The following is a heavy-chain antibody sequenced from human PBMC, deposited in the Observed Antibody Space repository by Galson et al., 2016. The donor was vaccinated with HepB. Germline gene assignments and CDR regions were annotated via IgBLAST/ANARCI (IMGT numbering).Heavy chain of an antibody. Sequence: SLRLSCAASGFTFSNYGMHWVRQAPGKGLEWVAIIWYDGSNKYYADSVKGRFTISRDNSKNTVYLQMNSLRAEDTAVYYCARDGLLKYYGMDVWGQGTTVTVSS. V-gene: IGHV3-33*01. CDR3: ARDGLLKYYGMDV. CDR2: IWYDGSNK. CDR1: GFTFSNYG. J-gene: IGHJ6*02. D-gene: IGHD2/OR15-2a*01.